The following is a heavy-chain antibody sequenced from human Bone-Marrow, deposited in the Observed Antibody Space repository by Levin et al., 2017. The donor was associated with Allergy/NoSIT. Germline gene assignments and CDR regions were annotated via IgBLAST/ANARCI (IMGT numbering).Heavy chain of an antibody. Sequence: GESLKISCAASGFTVSSYYMNWVRQAPGKGLEWVSVIYSGGSTYYAGSVKGRFTISRDNSKNTLYLQMNSLRAEDTAVYYCVRGRRATDDCWGQGTLVTVSS. CDR1: GFTVSSYY. CDR3: VRGRRATDDC. CDR2: IYSGGST. V-gene: IGHV3-53*01. J-gene: IGHJ4*02.